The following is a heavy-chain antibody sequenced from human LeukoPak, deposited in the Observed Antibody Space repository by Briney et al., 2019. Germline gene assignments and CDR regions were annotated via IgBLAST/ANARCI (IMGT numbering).Heavy chain of an antibody. D-gene: IGHD4-23*01. CDR2: ISGSGGST. V-gene: IGHV3-23*01. Sequence: PGGSLRLSCAASGFTFSSYAMSWVRQAPGKGLEWVSAISGSGGSTYYADSVKGRFTISRDNSKNTLYLQMNSLRAEDTAVYYCASGGSDYGGNVRLGYYYYMDVWGKGTTVTVSS. J-gene: IGHJ6*03. CDR1: GFTFSSYA. CDR3: ASGGSDYGGNVRLGYYYYMDV.